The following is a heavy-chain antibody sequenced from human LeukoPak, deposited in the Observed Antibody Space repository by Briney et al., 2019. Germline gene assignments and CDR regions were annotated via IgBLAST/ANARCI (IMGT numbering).Heavy chain of an antibody. D-gene: IGHD6-6*01. Sequence: SETLSLTCTVSGGSISSSSYYWGWIRQPPGKGLEWIGSIYHSGSTYYNPSLKSRVTISVDTSKNQFSLKLSSVTAADTAVYYCARGRWWFAGRPPHYMDVWGKGTTVTVSS. CDR2: IYHSGST. CDR3: ARGRWWFAGRPPHYMDV. CDR1: GGSISSSSYY. V-gene: IGHV4-39*07. J-gene: IGHJ6*03.